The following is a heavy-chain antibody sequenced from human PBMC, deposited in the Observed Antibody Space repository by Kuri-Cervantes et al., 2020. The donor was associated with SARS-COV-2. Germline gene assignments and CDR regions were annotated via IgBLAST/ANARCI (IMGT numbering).Heavy chain of an antibody. CDR1: GGSISGYY. J-gene: IGHJ4*01. D-gene: IGHD3-10*01. CDR2: IYYSENT. V-gene: IGHV4-59*01. Sequence: GSLRLSCTVSGGSISGYYWTWIRQPPGKGLEWIGNIYYSENTKYNPSFKSRVTISIDTSKNQLSLNLSSVTATDTAVYYCARGGSVSTASLLWGHGTLVTGSS. CDR3: ARGGSVSTASLL.